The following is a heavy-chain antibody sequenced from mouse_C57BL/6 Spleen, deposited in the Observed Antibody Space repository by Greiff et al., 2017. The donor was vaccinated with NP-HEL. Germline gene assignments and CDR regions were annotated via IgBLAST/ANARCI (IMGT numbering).Heavy chain of an antibody. Sequence: VQLQQPGTELVKPGASVKLSCKASGYTFTSYWMHWVKQRPGQGLEWIGNINPSNGGTNYNEKFKSKATLTVDKSSSTAYMQLSSLTSEDSAVYYCARSGHNYYGSSYYFDYWGQGTTLTVSS. CDR1: GYTFTSYW. D-gene: IGHD1-1*01. J-gene: IGHJ2*01. CDR2: INPSNGGT. V-gene: IGHV1-53*01. CDR3: ARSGHNYYGSSYYFDY.